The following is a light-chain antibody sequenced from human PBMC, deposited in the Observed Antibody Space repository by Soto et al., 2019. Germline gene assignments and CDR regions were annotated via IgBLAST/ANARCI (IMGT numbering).Light chain of an antibody. V-gene: IGLV2-11*01. J-gene: IGLJ1*01. Sequence: QSVLTQPRSVSGSPGQSVTISCTGTDTNIGFYNFVSWYQQHPDKAPHLVIYDVNKRPSGVPDRFSGPKSGKTASLTISGLQADDEADYYCCSYAGGRTYLFGTGTKVTVL. CDR2: DVN. CDR1: DTNIGFYNF. CDR3: CSYAGGRTYL.